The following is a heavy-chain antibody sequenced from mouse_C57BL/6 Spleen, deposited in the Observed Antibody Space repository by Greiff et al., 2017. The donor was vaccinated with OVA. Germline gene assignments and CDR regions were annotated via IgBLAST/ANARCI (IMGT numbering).Heavy chain of an antibody. V-gene: IGHV1-80*01. D-gene: IGHD3-2*02. CDR2: IYPGDGDT. CDR1: GYAFSSYW. CDR3: ARGGTAQATDYAMDY. Sequence: QVQLQQSGAELVKPGASVKISCKASGYAFSSYWMNWVKQRPGKGLEWIGQIYPGDGDTNYNGKFKGKATLTADKSSSTAYMQLSSLTSEDSAVYCCARGGTAQATDYAMDYWGQGTSVTVSS. J-gene: IGHJ4*01.